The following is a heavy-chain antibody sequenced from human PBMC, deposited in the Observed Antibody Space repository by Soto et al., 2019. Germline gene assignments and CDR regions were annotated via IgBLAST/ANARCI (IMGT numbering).Heavy chain of an antibody. CDR1: GYTFTSYG. CDR3: ARLSGSYYRPPNYYYGMDV. CDR2: ISAYNGNT. D-gene: IGHD1-26*01. J-gene: IGHJ6*02. Sequence: GASVKVSCKASGYTFTSYGISWVRQAPGQGLEWMGWISAYNGNTNYAQKLQGRVTMTTDTSTSTAYMELRSLRSDDTAVYYCARLSGSYYRPPNYYYGMDVWGQGTTVTVSS. V-gene: IGHV1-18*01.